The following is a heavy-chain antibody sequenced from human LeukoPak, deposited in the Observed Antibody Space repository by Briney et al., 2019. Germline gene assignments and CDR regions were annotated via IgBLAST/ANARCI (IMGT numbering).Heavy chain of an antibody. CDR1: GFTFSSYA. Sequence: GSLRLSCAASGFTFSSYAMSWVRQPPGKGLEWIGSIYYSGSTYYNPSLKSRVTISVDTSKNQFSLKLSSVTAADTAVYYCARQNANYDILTGYYTSSFDYWGQGTLVTVSS. D-gene: IGHD3-9*01. V-gene: IGHV4-39*01. J-gene: IGHJ4*02. CDR2: IYYSGST. CDR3: ARQNANYDILTGYYTSSFDY.